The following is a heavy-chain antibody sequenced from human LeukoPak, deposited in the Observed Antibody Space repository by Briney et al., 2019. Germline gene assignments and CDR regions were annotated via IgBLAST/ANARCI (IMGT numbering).Heavy chain of an antibody. V-gene: IGHV3-21*01. CDR1: GLPFSSFA. CDR3: ARDRPTGASRVFLVQ. D-gene: IGHD3-3*01. CDR2: ISRGGSYI. Sequence: PGVSQTLPCAPSGLPFSSFAMICLRRAPEKGVEGVSYISRGGSYIYYPDSVRGRFTISRDNAKNSLYLLMNNLRPEDTGVYYCARDRPTGASRVFLVQWGQGTLVTVSS. J-gene: IGHJ4*02.